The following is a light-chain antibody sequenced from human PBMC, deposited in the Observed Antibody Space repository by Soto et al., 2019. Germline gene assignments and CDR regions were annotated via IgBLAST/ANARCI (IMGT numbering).Light chain of an antibody. CDR3: QRTVITPNT. J-gene: IGKJ5*01. CDR1: QSVSSY. Sequence: DIQMTPSPSSLSASVGYRVTITCRVSQSVSSYLNWYQQKPGKAPKLLIYAASSLQSWVPSRFSDSGSGTDFTLTISSLQPEDFATYYGQRTVITPNTFGQGTLLEIK. CDR2: AAS. V-gene: IGKV1-39*01.